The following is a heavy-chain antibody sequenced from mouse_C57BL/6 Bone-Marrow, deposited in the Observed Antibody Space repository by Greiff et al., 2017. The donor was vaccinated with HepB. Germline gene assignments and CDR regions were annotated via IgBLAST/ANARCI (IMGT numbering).Heavy chain of an antibody. CDR3: ARGGSYDYGEDFFAY. CDR2: INPSSGST. Sequence: LVESGAELARPGASVKMSCKASGYTFTSYTMHWVKQRPGQGLEWIGYINPSSGSTKYNQKFKDKATLTADKSSSTVYMQLSSLTSEDSAVYYCARGGSYDYGEDFFAYWGQGTLVTVSA. V-gene: IGHV1-4*01. CDR1: GYTFTSYT. J-gene: IGHJ3*01. D-gene: IGHD2-4*01.